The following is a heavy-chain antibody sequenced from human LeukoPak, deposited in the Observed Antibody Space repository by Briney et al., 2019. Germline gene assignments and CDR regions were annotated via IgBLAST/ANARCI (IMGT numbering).Heavy chain of an antibody. D-gene: IGHD2-8*01. CDR3: AREKTLRMVYATNWFDP. Sequence: PSETLSLTCTVSGGPISSYYWSWIRQPAGKGLEWIGRIYTSGSTNYNPSLKSRVTMSVDTSKNQFSLKLSSVTAVDTAVYYCAREKTLRMVYATNWFDPWGQGTLVTVSS. V-gene: IGHV4-4*07. J-gene: IGHJ5*02. CDR1: GGPISSYY. CDR2: IYTSGST.